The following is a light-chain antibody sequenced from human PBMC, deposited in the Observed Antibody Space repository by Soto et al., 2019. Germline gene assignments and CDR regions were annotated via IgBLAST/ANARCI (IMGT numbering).Light chain of an antibody. CDR3: LHDYNYPRT. CDR2: GAS. Sequence: AIQMTQSPSSLSASVGDRVNITCRASQGIRNYLGWYQQKPGKAPNLLIYGASTLQSGVPSRFSGSGSGTDFTRTINSLQPEDFATYYCLHDYNYPRTFGQGTRVDVK. CDR1: QGIRNY. V-gene: IGKV1-6*01. J-gene: IGKJ1*01.